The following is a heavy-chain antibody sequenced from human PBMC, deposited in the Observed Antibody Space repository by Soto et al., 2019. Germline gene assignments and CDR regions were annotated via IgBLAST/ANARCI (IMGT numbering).Heavy chain of an antibody. CDR2: IYYSGST. V-gene: IGHV4-30-4*01. Sequence: QVQLQESGPGLVKPSQTLSLTCTVSGGSISSGDYYWSWIRQPPGKGLEWIGYIYYSGSTYYNPSLKSRVTISVDTSKNQFSLKLSSVTAADTAVYYCAGSSTSCYYCGGLDAFDIWGQGTMVTVSS. D-gene: IGHD2-2*01. CDR3: AGSSTSCYYCGGLDAFDI. J-gene: IGHJ3*02. CDR1: GGSISSGDYY.